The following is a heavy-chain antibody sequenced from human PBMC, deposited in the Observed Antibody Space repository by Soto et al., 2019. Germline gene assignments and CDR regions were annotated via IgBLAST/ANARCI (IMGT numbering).Heavy chain of an antibody. CDR1: GFTFSSYA. Sequence: GGSLRLSCAASGFTFSSYAMHWVRQAPGKGLEWVAVISYDGSNKYYADSVKGRFTISRDNSKNTLYLQMNSLRAEDTAVYYCARDTPHYDSSGYYLSYYFDYWGQGTLVTVSS. D-gene: IGHD3-22*01. CDR2: ISYDGSNK. CDR3: ARDTPHYDSSGYYLSYYFDY. J-gene: IGHJ4*02. V-gene: IGHV3-30-3*01.